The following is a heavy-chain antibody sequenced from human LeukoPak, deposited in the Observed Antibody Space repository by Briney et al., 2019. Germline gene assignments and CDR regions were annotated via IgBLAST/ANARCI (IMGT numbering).Heavy chain of an antibody. CDR3: ARDPIAAVRFDY. CDR1: GFTFTSYG. CDR2: IWYDGSNK. Sequence: PGGSLRLSCAASGFTFTSYGMHWVRQAPGEGLEWVAVIWYDGSNKYYADSVKGRFTISRDNSKNTLYLQMNSLRAEDTAVYYCARDPIAAVRFDYWGQGTLVTVSS. V-gene: IGHV3-33*01. D-gene: IGHD6-13*01. J-gene: IGHJ4*02.